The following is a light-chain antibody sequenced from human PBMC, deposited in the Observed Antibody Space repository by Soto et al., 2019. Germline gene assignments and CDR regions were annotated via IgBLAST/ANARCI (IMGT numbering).Light chain of an antibody. CDR2: GAG. Sequence: EIVMTQSPATLSVSPGERATLSCRAGESISNNLAWYQQKPGQAPRLLIYGAGTRAAGVPARFSGRGSGTEFTLTISSLEPEDFAVYYCQQRSNWPRTFGQGTKVEIK. J-gene: IGKJ1*01. CDR1: ESISNN. CDR3: QQRSNWPRT. V-gene: IGKV3-15*01.